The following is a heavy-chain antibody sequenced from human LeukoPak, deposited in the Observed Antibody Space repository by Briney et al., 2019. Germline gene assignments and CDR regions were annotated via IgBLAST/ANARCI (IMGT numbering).Heavy chain of an antibody. J-gene: IGHJ3*02. Sequence: GGSLRLSCAASGFTFSDYYMSWIRQAPGKGLEWVSYISGSGSTIYYADSVRGRFTISRDNAKNSLYLHMNSLRAEDTAVYYCARDSGYDWHAFDIWGQGTMVTVSS. CDR3: ARDSGYDWHAFDI. CDR1: GFTFSDYY. D-gene: IGHD5-12*01. CDR2: ISGSGSTI. V-gene: IGHV3-11*04.